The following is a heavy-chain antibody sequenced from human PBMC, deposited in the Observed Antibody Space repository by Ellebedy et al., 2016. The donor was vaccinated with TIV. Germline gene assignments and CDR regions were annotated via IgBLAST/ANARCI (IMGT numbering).Heavy chain of an antibody. D-gene: IGHD1-20*01. J-gene: IGHJ4*02. Sequence: GESLKISCAASGFTFSSYWMTWVRQAPGKGLEWVANIKPDGSAKFYVDSVKGRFTISRDNSKNTLSLQLKGLRAEDTALYYCARDGYNWIPFDNWGQGTLVTVSS. CDR1: GFTFSSYW. V-gene: IGHV3-7*03. CDR3: ARDGYNWIPFDN. CDR2: IKPDGSAK.